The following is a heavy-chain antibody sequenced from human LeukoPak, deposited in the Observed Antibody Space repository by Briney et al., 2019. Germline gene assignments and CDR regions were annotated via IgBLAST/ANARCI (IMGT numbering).Heavy chain of an antibody. CDR1: GFTFSSYA. V-gene: IGHV3-23*01. J-gene: IGHJ4*02. CDR2: ISGSGGST. Sequence: GGSLRLSCAASGFTFSSYAMNWVRQAPGEGLEWVSGISGSGGSTYYADSVKGRFTISRGNAKNTLYLQMNSLRAEDTAVYYCAKSRGSGLFDYWGQGTLVTVAS. CDR3: AKSRGSGLFDY. D-gene: IGHD3-10*01.